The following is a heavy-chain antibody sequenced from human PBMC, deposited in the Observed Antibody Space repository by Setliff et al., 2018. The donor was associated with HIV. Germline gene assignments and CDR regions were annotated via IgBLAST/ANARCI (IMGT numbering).Heavy chain of an antibody. D-gene: IGHD1-26*01. Sequence: GASVKVSCKASGYTFTTYGISWVRQAPGQGFEWMGWINTETGNPMYAQGFRGRFVSSLDTSVSTTYLQINSLKAEDTAMYYCARVGSYWSTFDYWGQGALVTVAS. CDR1: GYTFTTYG. CDR2: INTETGNP. V-gene: IGHV7-4-1*02. J-gene: IGHJ4*02. CDR3: ARVGSYWSTFDY.